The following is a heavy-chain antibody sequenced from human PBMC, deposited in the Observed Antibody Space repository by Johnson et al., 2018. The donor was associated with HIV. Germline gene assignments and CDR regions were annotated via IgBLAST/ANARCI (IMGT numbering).Heavy chain of an antibody. D-gene: IGHD4-17*01. CDR1: GFTFSTCA. CDR2: ISWNSGTI. V-gene: IGHV3-9*01. J-gene: IGHJ3*02. CDR3: AREGTVSYGGAFDI. Sequence: VQLVESGGGVVQPGRSLRLSCAASGFTFSTCAMHWVRQPPGKGLEWVSGISWNSGTIGYADSVKGRFTISRDNTKNTLYLQMNSLRAEDTAVYYCAREGTVSYGGAFDIWGQGTMVTVSS.